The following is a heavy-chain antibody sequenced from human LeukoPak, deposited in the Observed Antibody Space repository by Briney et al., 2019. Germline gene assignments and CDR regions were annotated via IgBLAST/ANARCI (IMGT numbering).Heavy chain of an antibody. CDR1: GFTLSSYG. CDR2: ISGSGGAT. J-gene: IGHJ4*02. CDR3: AKPHTPHCSGGTCYLFDY. Sequence: GGSLRLSCAASGFTLSSYGMSWVRQAPGKGLEWVSPISGSGGATYYANSVKGRLTISRDNSNNTLYLQMNSLRAEDTAVYYCAKPHTPHCSGGTCYLFDYWGQGTLVTVSS. D-gene: IGHD2-15*01. V-gene: IGHV3-23*01.